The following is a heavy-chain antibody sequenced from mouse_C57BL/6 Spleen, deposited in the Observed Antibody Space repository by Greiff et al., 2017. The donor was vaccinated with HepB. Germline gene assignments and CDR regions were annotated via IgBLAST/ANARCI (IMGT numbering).Heavy chain of an antibody. V-gene: IGHV1-64*01. CDR2: IHPNSGST. CDR1: GYTFTSYW. CDR3: VYYSIYVGNY. D-gene: IGHD2-5*01. J-gene: IGHJ2*01. Sequence: QVQLQQPGAELVKPGASVKLSCKASGYTFTSYWMHWVKQRPGQGLEWIGMIHPNSGSTKYNEKFKSKATLTVDKSSSTAYMQLSSLTSEDSAVYYCVYYSIYVGNYWGQGTTLTVSS.